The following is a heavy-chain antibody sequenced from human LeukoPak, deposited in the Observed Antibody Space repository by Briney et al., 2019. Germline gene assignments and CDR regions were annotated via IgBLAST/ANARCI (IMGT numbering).Heavy chain of an antibody. CDR3: AGGKSRGSHIDY. D-gene: IGHD1-26*01. V-gene: IGHV4-38-2*02. CDR1: GYSISSGYY. Sequence: SETLSLTCTVSGYSISSGYYWGWIRQPPGKGLEWIGGIYHSGSTYYNPSLKSRVTISVDTSKNQFSLRLRSVTAADTAVYYCAGGKSRGSHIDYWGQGTLVTVSS. J-gene: IGHJ4*02. CDR2: IYHSGST.